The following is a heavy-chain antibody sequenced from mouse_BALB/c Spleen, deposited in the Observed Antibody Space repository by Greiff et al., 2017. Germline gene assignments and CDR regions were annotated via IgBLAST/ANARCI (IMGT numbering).Heavy chain of an antibody. D-gene: IGHD1-2*01. CDR1: GYAFSSSW. CDR3: AREKITTAH. CDR2: IYPGDGDT. J-gene: IGHJ4*01. V-gene: IGHV1-82*01. Sequence: VQLQQSGPELVKPGASVKISCKASGYAFSSSWMNWVKQRPGQGLEWIGRIYPGDGDTNYNGKFKGKATLTADKSSSTAYMQLSSLTSVDSAVYFCAREKITTAHWGQGTSVTVSS.